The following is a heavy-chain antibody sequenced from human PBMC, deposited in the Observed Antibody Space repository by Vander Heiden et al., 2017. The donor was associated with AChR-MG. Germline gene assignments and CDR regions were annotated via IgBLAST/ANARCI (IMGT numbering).Heavy chain of an antibody. D-gene: IGHD5-18*01. CDR2: ISSSSTI. V-gene: IGHV3-48*01. J-gene: IGHJ4*02. CDR3: ARGRGYSYGYTDY. Sequence: EVQLVESGGGLVQPGGSLRLSCAASGFPFSSYSMNWVRQAPGKGLEWVSYISSSSTIYYADSVKGRFTISRDNAKNSLSLQMDSLRAEDTAVYYCARGRGYSYGYTDYWGQGTLVTVSS. CDR1: GFPFSSYS.